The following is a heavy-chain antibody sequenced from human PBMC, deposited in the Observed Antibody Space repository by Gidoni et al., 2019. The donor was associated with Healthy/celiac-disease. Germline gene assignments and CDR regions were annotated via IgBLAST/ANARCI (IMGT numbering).Heavy chain of an antibody. CDR3: ARLYSGYDLGDY. CDR1: GFTFSSYG. J-gene: IGHJ4*02. CDR2: IWYDGSNK. D-gene: IGHD5-12*01. Sequence: QVQLVESGGGVVQPGRSLRLSCAASGFTFSSYGMHWVRQAPGKGLEWVAVIWYDGSNKYYADSVKGRFTISRDNSKNTLYLQMNSLRAEDTAVYYCARLYSGYDLGDYWGQGTLVTVSS. V-gene: IGHV3-33*01.